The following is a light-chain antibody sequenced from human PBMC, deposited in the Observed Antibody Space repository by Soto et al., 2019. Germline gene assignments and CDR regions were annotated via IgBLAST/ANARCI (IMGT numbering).Light chain of an antibody. CDR3: QQYTNRTRT. J-gene: IGKJ1*01. CDR2: DAS. V-gene: IGKV3D-15*01. CDR1: QSVSRY. Sequence: TQPPSTLLGYEPDSATLSFRASQSVSRYLAWYQQKPGQAPRLLIYDASNRATGTPARFSGSGSGTEFTLSINSGKSEDFAVYYCQQYTNRTRTFGQGTKVEIK.